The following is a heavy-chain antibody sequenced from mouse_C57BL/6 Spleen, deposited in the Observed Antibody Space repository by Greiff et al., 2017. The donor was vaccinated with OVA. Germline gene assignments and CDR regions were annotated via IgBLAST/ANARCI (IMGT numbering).Heavy chain of an antibody. J-gene: IGHJ2*01. D-gene: IGHD2-5*01. Sequence: RVESEGGLVQPGSSMKLSCTASGFTFSDYYMAWVRQVPEKGLEWVANINYDGSSTYYLDSLKSRFIISRDNAKNILYLQMSSLKSEDTATYYCARAYYSNYVDYFDYWGQGTTLTVSS. CDR3: ARAYYSNYVDYFDY. CDR2: INYDGSST. CDR1: GFTFSDYY. V-gene: IGHV5-16*01.